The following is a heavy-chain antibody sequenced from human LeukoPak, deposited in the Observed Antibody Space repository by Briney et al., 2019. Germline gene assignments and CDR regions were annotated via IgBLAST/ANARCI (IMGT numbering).Heavy chain of an antibody. CDR3: ATNSSSCGCFDY. CDR1: GYTFTSYA. J-gene: IGHJ4*02. CDR2: SNAGNGNT. V-gene: IGHV1-3*02. D-gene: IGHD6-13*01. Sequence: ASVKVSCKASGYTFTSYAMHWVRQAPGQRLEWMGWSNAGNGNTKYSQEFQGRVTITRDTSASTAYMELSSLRSEDMAVYYCATNSSSCGCFDYWGQGTLVTVSS.